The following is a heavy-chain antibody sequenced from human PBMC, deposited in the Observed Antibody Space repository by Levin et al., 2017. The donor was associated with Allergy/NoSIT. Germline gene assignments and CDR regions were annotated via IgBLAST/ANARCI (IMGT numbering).Heavy chain of an antibody. Sequence: GGSLRLSCAASGFTFSSYAMSWVRQAPGKGLEWVSGISGSGLSTYYADSVKGRFIISRDNSKNTLYLQMNSLRAEDTAVYYCATSGWSVHYFDDWGQGTLVTVSS. J-gene: IGHJ4*02. D-gene: IGHD6-19*01. CDR3: ATSGWSVHYFDD. CDR2: ISGSGLST. CDR1: GFTFSSYA. V-gene: IGHV3-23*01.